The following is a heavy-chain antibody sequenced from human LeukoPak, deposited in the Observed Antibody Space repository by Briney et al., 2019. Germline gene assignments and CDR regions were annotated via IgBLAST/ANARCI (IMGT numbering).Heavy chain of an antibody. CDR2: INSDGRDT. CDR3: ARNHWNYVYYGMDV. V-gene: IGHV3-74*01. D-gene: IGHD1-1*01. Sequence: GGSLRLSCVASGFTFSSLWMYWVRQAPGTGLVWVSSINSDGRDTRYADSVKGRFTISRDNAKNTVHLQMNSLRAEDTAVYYCARNHWNYVYYGMDVWGQGTTVAVSS. J-gene: IGHJ6*02. CDR1: GFTFSSLW.